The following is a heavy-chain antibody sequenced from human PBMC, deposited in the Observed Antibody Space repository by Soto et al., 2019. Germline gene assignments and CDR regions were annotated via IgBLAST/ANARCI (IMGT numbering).Heavy chain of an antibody. V-gene: IGHV3-23*01. CDR2: ISGRGEYT. CDR3: AKDPDYGDTSGYPPPPP. D-gene: IGHD3-22*01. CDR1: GFTFGNYA. J-gene: IGHJ5*02. Sequence: EVQMLESGGDLVQPGGSLRLSCAASGFTFGNYAMIWVRQAPGKGLEWVSVISGRGEYTDYAGSVRGRFTISRDNSKNTLYLQMNSLGVDGTAVYYCAKDPDYGDTSGYPPPPPWGRGTLVTVSS.